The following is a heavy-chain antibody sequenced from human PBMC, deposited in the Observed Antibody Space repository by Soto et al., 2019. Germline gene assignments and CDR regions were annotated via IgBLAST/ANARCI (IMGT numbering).Heavy chain of an antibody. CDR2: INAGNGNT. D-gene: IGHD6-19*01. CDR1: GYTFTGYA. Sequence: ASVNVSWKASGYTFTGYAMHWVRQAPGQRLEWMGWINAGNGNTKYSQKFQGRVTITRDTSASTAYMELSSLRSEDTAVYYCARAAAVAADFDYWGQGTLVTV. CDR3: ARAAAVAADFDY. V-gene: IGHV1-3*01. J-gene: IGHJ4*02.